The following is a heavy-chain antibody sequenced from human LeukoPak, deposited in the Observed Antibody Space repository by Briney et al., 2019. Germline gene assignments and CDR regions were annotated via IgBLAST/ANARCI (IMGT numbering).Heavy chain of an antibody. CDR2: ISSSSSYI. Sequence: GRSLRLSCAASGFTFSSYSMNWVRQAPGKGLEWVSSISSSSSYIYYADSVKGRFTISRDNAKNSLYLQMNSLRAEDTAVYYCARGGWWSIMITFGGVIDYWGQGTLVTVSS. J-gene: IGHJ4*02. D-gene: IGHD3-16*02. CDR1: GFTFSSYS. V-gene: IGHV3-21*01. CDR3: ARGGWWSIMITFGGVIDY.